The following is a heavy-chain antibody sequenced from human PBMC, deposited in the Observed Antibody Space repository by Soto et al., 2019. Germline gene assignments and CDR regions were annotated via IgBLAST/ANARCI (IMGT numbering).Heavy chain of an antibody. CDR3: AREIDSSSWPYYYYGVDV. CDR1: GYTFTSYG. Sequence: ASVKVSCKASGYTFTSYGISWVRQAPGQGLEWMGWISAYNGNTNYAQKLQGRVTMTTDTSTSTAYMELRSLRSDDTAVYYCAREIDSSSWPYYYYGVDVWGQGTTVTVSS. J-gene: IGHJ6*02. CDR2: ISAYNGNT. V-gene: IGHV1-18*01. D-gene: IGHD6-13*01.